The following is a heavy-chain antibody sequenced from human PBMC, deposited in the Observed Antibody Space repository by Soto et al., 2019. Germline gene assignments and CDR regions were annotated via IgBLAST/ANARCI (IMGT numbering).Heavy chain of an antibody. CDR3: ARGNYGSGSYYIPYYYYYMDV. D-gene: IGHD3-10*01. CDR1: GYTFTSYY. V-gene: IGHV1-46*03. J-gene: IGHJ6*03. CDR2: INPSGGST. Sequence: ASVKVSCKASGYTFTSYYMHWVRQAPGQGLEWMGIINPSGGSTSYAQKFQGRVTMTRDTSTSTVYMGLSSLRSEDTAVYYCARGNYGSGSYYIPYYYYYMDVWGKGTTVTVSS.